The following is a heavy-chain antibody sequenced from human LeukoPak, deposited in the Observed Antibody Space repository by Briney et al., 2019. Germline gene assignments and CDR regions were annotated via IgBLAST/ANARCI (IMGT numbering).Heavy chain of an antibody. CDR3: ARDWVNSSSWYPDWFDP. V-gene: IGHV1-69*13. Sequence: SVKVSCKASGGTFSSYAISWVRQAPGQGLEWMGGIIPIFGTANYAQKFQGRVTITADESTSTAYMELSSLRSEDTAVYYCARDWVNSSSWYPDWFDPWGQGTLVTVSS. J-gene: IGHJ5*02. CDR1: GGTFSSYA. CDR2: IIPIFGTA. D-gene: IGHD6-13*01.